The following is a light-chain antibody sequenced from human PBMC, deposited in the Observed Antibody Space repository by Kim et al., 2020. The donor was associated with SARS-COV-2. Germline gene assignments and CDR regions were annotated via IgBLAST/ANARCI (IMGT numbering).Light chain of an antibody. Sequence: DVQMTQSPSSLSASVGDRVTITCRTSQTVNIYVNWYQQRPGTAPRLLIYAASNLQSGVPSRFSGSGSGTDFTLSISSLQPEDFATYYCQQSYTGPQTFGQGTKLEIK. CDR1: QTVNIY. CDR2: AAS. V-gene: IGKV1-39*01. CDR3: QQSYTGPQT. J-gene: IGKJ2*01.